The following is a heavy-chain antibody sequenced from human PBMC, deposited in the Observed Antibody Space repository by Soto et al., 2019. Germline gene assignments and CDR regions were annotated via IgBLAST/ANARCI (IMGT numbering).Heavy chain of an antibody. D-gene: IGHD3-22*01. CDR3: AKDTYYYDRSGYYTYDH. CDR1: GFTFSSYG. Sequence: SGFTFSSYGVHWVRQAPGKGLEWVASVSYDGSNKQYADSVKWRFTISRDNSRNTLDLQMNSLRAEDTAVYYCAKDTYYYDRSGYYTYDHWGQGTQVTVSS. V-gene: IGHV3-30*18. J-gene: IGHJ4*02. CDR2: VSYDGSNK.